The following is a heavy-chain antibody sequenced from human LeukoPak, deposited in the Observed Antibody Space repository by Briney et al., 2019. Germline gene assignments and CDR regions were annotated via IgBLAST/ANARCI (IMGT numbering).Heavy chain of an antibody. CDR1: GFTFSSYG. CDR2: IRYDGSNK. Sequence: PGGSLRLSCAASGFTFSSYGMHWVRQAPGKGLEWVAFIRYDGSNKNFADSVKGRFTISRDNSKNTLYLQMNSLRAEDTAVYYCAKSPGTGSGLPVDYWGQGILVTVSS. J-gene: IGHJ4*02. D-gene: IGHD2-15*01. V-gene: IGHV3-30*02. CDR3: AKSPGTGSGLPVDY.